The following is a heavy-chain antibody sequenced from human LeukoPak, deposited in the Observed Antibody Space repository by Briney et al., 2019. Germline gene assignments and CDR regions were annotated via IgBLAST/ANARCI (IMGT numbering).Heavy chain of an antibody. CDR2: IYPGDSDT. CDR1: GYSFTSYW. D-gene: IGHD3-10*01. V-gene: IGHV5-51*01. Sequence: GESLKISCKGSGYSFTSYWIGWVRQMPGKGLEWMGIIYPGDSDTRYSPSFQGQVTISADKSISTAYLQWSSLKASDTAMYYCARQYYYGSGSYRHYYYMEVWGKGTTVTVS. J-gene: IGHJ6*03. CDR3: ARQYYYGSGSYRHYYYMEV.